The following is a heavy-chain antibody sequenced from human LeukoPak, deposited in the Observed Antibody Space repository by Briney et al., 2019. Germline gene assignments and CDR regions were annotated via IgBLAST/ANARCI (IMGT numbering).Heavy chain of an antibody. D-gene: IGHD6-19*01. CDR3: ARDGILVAGTVDWFDP. CDR2: IKSDGSIT. J-gene: IGHJ5*02. V-gene: IGHV3-74*01. CDR1: GFTFSSYW. Sequence: GGSLRLSCEASGFTFSSYWMHWVRQASGKGLVLGSRIKSDGSITSYADSVKGRFTISRDNAKNTLYLQMNSLRVEDTAMYYCARDGILVAGTVDWFDPWGQGTLVTVSS.